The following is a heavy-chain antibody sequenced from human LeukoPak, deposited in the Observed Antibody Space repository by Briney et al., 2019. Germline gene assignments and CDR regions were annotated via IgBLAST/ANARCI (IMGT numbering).Heavy chain of an antibody. V-gene: IGHV3-53*05. J-gene: IGHJ4*02. CDR2: IYSGGST. Sequence: GGSLGLSCAASGFTVSSNHMSWVRQAPGKGLEWVSVIYSGGSTYYADSVKGRFTISRDNSKNTLYLQMNSLRAEDTAVYYCARDLSAFGELSPLGYWGQGTLVTVSS. D-gene: IGHD3-10*01. CDR3: ARDLSAFGELSPLGY. CDR1: GFTVSSNH.